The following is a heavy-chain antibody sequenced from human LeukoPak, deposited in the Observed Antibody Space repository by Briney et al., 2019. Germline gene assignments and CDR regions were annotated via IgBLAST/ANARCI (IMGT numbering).Heavy chain of an antibody. J-gene: IGHJ4*02. CDR1: GYTFTDYY. V-gene: IGHV1-46*01. CDR2: INPLRGIT. CDR3: ARDQEAFDC. Sequence: ASVKVSCKASGYTFTDYYVHWVRQAPGLGLEWMGIINPLRGITIYAQKFQGRVTVTRDTSTSTVHMELSGLRSEDTAVYYCARDQEAFDCWGQGTLVTVSS.